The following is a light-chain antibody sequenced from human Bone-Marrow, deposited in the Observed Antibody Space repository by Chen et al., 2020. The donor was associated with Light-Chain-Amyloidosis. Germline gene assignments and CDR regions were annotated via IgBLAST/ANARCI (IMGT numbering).Light chain of an antibody. J-gene: IGKJ4*01. CDR2: NAS. V-gene: IGKV1-12*01. Sequence: DIQMTQSPSSVSAPGGDTVTITCRASQSIDSRLAWYQQKAGKVPKLLIYNASSLKSGVPSRFSGSGSGTEFTLTISNLQHEDCATYFCEQAKSFPLTFGGGTRVEIK. CDR1: QSIDSR. CDR3: EQAKSFPLT.